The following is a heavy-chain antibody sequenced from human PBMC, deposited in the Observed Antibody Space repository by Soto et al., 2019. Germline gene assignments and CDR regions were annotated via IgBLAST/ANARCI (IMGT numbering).Heavy chain of an antibody. CDR1: GFPFTGYA. V-gene: IGHV3-23*01. CDR2: ISGHGDAT. Sequence: GGSLRLSCAASGFPFTGYAMSWVRQAPGKGLEWVSAISGHGDATFYADSVKGRFTISRDNSKNTLYLHMNSLRAEDTALYYCATSRVIMVRGLIIIHNYWCQGTLVTVP. J-gene: IGHJ4*02. CDR3: ATSRVIMVRGLIIIHNY. D-gene: IGHD3-10*01.